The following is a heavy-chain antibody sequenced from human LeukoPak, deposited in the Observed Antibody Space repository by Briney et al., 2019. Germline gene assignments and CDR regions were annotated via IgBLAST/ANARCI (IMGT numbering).Heavy chain of an antibody. CDR1: GYTFTSYG. CDR3: ARVLATMVRGVISYYYGMDV. V-gene: IGHV1-18*01. D-gene: IGHD3-10*01. CDR2: ISAYNGNT. J-gene: IGHJ6*02. Sequence: ASVKVSCKASGYTFTSYGISWVRQAPGQGLEWMGWISAYNGNTNYAQKLQGRVTMTTDTSTSTAYMELRSLRSDDTAVYYCARVLATMVRGVISYYYGMDVWGQGTTVTVSS.